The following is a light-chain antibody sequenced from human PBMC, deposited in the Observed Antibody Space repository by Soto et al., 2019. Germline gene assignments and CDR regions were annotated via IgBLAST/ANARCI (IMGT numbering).Light chain of an antibody. CDR1: SGHSSYA. J-gene: IGLJ2*01. CDR2: LNSDGSH. V-gene: IGLV4-69*01. CDR3: QNWGTDMV. Sequence: QPVLTQSPSASASLGASVKLTCTLSSGHSSYAIAWHQQQPEKGPRYLMKLNSDGSHSTGDGIPDRFSGSSSGAERYLTFSSLQAEDEADYYCQNWGTDMVVGGGTKLTVL.